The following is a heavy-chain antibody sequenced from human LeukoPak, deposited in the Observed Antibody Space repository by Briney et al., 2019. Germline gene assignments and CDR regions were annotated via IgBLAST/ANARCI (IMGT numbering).Heavy chain of an antibody. J-gene: IGHJ4*02. D-gene: IGHD1-26*01. V-gene: IGHV3-21*01. CDR1: GFTFNNYI. CDR2: ISSSSDYI. Sequence: GGSLRLSCAASGFTFNNYIMNWVRQAPGKGLEWVSSISSSSDYIYYADSVKGRFTISRDNSKNTLYLQMSSLRAEDTAVYYCASGGSYYPYWGQGTLVTVSS. CDR3: ASGGSYYPY.